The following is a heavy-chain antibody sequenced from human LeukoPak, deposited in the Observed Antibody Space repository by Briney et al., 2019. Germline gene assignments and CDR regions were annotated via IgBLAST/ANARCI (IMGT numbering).Heavy chain of an antibody. J-gene: IGHJ5*02. Sequence: GGSLRLSCAASGFTFSSYAMSWVRQAPGKGLEWVSAISGSGGSTYYADSVKGRFTISRDNSKNTLYLQMNSLRAEDTAVYYCAKDALASSGWRGYNWFDPWGQGTLVTVSS. CDR1: GFTFSSYA. V-gene: IGHV3-23*01. CDR3: AKDALASSGWRGYNWFDP. CDR2: ISGSGGST. D-gene: IGHD6-19*01.